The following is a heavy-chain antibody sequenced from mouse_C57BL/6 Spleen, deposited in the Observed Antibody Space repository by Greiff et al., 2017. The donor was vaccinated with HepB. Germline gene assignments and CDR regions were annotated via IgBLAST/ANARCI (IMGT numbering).Heavy chain of an antibody. CDR2: IYPGDGDT. CDR3: ARWDILNGGSSYGYAMDY. V-gene: IGHV1-82*01. D-gene: IGHD1-1*01. J-gene: IGHJ4*01. CDR1: GYAFSSSW. Sequence: VKLVESGPELVKPGASVKISCKASGYAFSSSWMNWVKQRPGKGLEWIGRIYPGDGDTNYNGKFKGKATLTADKSSSTAYMQLSSLTSEDSAVYFCARWDILNGGSSYGYAMDYWGQGTSVTVSS.